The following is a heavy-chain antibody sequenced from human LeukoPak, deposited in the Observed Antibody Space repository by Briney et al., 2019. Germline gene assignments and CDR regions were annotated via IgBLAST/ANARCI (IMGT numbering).Heavy chain of an antibody. Sequence: ASVKVSCKASGGTFSNYAISWARQAPGQGLEWMGRIIPILGIANYAQKFQGRVTITADKSTSTAYMELSSLRSEDTAVYYCASLYSSSCWGQGTLVTVSS. V-gene: IGHV1-69*04. D-gene: IGHD6-6*01. CDR3: ASLYSSSC. J-gene: IGHJ4*02. CDR2: IIPILGIA. CDR1: GGTFSNYA.